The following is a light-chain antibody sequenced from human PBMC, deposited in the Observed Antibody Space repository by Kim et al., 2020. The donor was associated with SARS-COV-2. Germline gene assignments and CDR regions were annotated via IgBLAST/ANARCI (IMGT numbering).Light chain of an antibody. CDR1: QSVSSY. V-gene: IGKV3-11*01. J-gene: IGKJ5*01. Sequence: PGERASLSCRASQSVSSYLAWYQQKPGQAPRLLIYDASNRATGIPARFSGSGSGTDFTLTISSLEPEDFAVYYCQQRSNWPPVTFGQGTRLEIK. CDR2: DAS. CDR3: QQRSNWPPVT.